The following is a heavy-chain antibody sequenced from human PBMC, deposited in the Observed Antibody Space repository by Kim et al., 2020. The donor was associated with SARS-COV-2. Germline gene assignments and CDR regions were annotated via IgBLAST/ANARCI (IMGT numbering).Heavy chain of an antibody. J-gene: IGHJ6*02. CDR2: IKQDGSEK. V-gene: IGHV3-7*01. CDR3: ARDLPGYGDYGMDV. D-gene: IGHD4-17*01. CDR1: GFTFSSYW. Sequence: GGSLRLSCAASGFTFSSYWMSWVRQAPGKGLEWVANIKQDGSEKYYVDSVKGRFTISRDNAKNSLYLQMNSLRAEDTAVYYCARDLPGYGDYGMDVWGQGTTVTVSS.